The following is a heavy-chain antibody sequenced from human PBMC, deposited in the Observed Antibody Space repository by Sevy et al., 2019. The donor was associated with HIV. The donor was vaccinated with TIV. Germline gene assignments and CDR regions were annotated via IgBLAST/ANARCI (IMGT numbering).Heavy chain of an antibody. D-gene: IGHD4-17*01. J-gene: IGHJ4*02. V-gene: IGHV1-2*02. CDR1: GYTFTGYY. CDR2: INPNSGGT. CDR3: ARATVTTLIGDY. Sequence: ASLKVSCKASGYTFTGYYLHWVRQAPGQGLEWMGWINPNSGGTNYAQKFQGRVTMTRDTSISTAYMELSRLRSDDTAVYYCARATVTTLIGDYWGQGTLVTVSS.